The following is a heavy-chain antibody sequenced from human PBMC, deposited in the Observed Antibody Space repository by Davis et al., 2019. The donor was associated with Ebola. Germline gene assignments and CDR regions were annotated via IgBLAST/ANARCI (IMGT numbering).Heavy chain of an antibody. CDR1: GFTFSSYG. Sequence: GESLKISCAASGFTFSSYGMHWVRQAPGKGLEWVAFIRYDGSNKYYADSVKGRFTISRDNSKNTLYLQMNSLRAEDTAVYYCAKGAGRSIQLWLELLSSWFDPWGQGTLVTVSS. CDR3: AKGAGRSIQLWLELLSSWFDP. CDR2: IRYDGSNK. D-gene: IGHD5-18*01. J-gene: IGHJ5*02. V-gene: IGHV3-30*02.